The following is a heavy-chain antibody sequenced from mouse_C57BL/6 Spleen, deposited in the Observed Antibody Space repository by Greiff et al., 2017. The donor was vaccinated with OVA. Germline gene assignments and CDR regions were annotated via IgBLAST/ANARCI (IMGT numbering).Heavy chain of an antibody. Sequence: QVQLKQSGAELVRPGSSVKLSCKASGYTFTSYWMHWVKQRPIQGLEWIGNIDPSDSETHYNQKFKDKATLTVDKSSSTAYMQLSSLTSEDSAVYYCARGDYDGDYFDYWGQGTTLTVSS. CDR3: ARGDYDGDYFDY. V-gene: IGHV1-52*01. CDR2: IDPSDSET. D-gene: IGHD2-4*01. J-gene: IGHJ2*01. CDR1: GYTFTSYW.